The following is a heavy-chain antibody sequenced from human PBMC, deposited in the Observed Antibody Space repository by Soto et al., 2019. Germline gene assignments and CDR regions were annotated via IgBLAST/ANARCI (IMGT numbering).Heavy chain of an antibody. CDR2: IYYSGST. V-gene: IGHV4-59*01. D-gene: IGHD6-6*01. CDR3: ARAYSSSYHTYYGMDV. CDR1: GGSISSYY. Sequence: QVQLQESGPGLVKPSETLSLTCTVSGGSISSYYWSWIRQPPGKGLEWIGYIYYSGSTNYNPSLKSRVTISVDTSKNHFSLKLSSVTAADTAVYYCARAYSSSYHTYYGMDVWGQGTTVTVSS. J-gene: IGHJ6*02.